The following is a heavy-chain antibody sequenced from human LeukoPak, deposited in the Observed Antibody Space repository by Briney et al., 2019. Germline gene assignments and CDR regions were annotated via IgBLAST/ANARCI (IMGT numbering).Heavy chain of an antibody. CDR3: VRDTFGPSDS. D-gene: IGHD3-16*01. CDR1: GFTFSKYW. Sequence: GGSLRLSRAASGFTFSKYWMSWVRQAPGKGLEWVANIKQDGSDIYYLDSVKGRFTISRDNAKNSLYLQMNSLRAEDTAVYYCVRDTFGPSDSWGQGSLVSVSS. J-gene: IGHJ4*02. V-gene: IGHV3-7*01. CDR2: IKQDGSDI.